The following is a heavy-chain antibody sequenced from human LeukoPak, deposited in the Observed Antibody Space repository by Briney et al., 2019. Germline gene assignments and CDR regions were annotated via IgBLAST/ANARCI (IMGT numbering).Heavy chain of an antibody. J-gene: IGHJ4*02. CDR2: IKQDGSEK. Sequence: GGSLRLSCAASGFTFSSYWMSWVRQAPGKGLEWVANIKQDGSEKYCVDSVKGRFTISRDNAKNSLYLQMNSLRAEDTAVYYCAKGGGVVPAARAIDYWGQGTLVTVSS. D-gene: IGHD2-2*01. V-gene: IGHV3-7*01. CDR3: AKGGGVVPAARAIDY. CDR1: GFTFSSYW.